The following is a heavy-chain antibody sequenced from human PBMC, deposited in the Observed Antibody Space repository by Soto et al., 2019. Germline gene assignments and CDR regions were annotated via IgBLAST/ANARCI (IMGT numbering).Heavy chain of an antibody. CDR3: ARGLPTSRSSFDP. Sequence: PSETLSLTCAVYGGSFSGYYWSWIREPPGKGLEWIGEINHSGSTNYNPSLKSRVTISVDTSKNQFSLKLSSVTAADSAVYYCARGLPTSRSSFDPWGQGTLVTVSS. V-gene: IGHV4-34*01. J-gene: IGHJ5*02. CDR2: INHSGST. CDR1: GGSFSGYY. D-gene: IGHD5-12*01.